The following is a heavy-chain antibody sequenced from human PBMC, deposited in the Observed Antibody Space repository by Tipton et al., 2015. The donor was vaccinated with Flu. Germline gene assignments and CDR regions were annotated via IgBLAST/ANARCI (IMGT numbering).Heavy chain of an antibody. D-gene: IGHD5-18*01. CDR2: ISSSGSTI. CDR3: ARDSYSYGYGPHVVHYGMDV. J-gene: IGHJ6*02. Sequence: SLRLSCAASGFTFSSYEMNWVRQAPGKGLEWVSYISSSGSTIYYADSVKGRFTISRDNAKNSLYLQMNSLRAEDTAVYYCARDSYSYGYGPHVVHYGMDVWGQGTTVTVSS. V-gene: IGHV3-48*03. CDR1: GFTFSSYE.